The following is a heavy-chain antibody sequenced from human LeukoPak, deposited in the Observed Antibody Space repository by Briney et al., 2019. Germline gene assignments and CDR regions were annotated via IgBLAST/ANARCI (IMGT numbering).Heavy chain of an antibody. J-gene: IGHJ2*01. D-gene: IGHD3-22*01. CDR1: GFTVSSNY. Sequence: GGSLRLSCASSGFTVSSNYMSWVRQAPGKGLEWVSLIYNGGSTYYADSVKGRFTISRDNSKNTLYLQMNSLRAEHTAVYYCARDERYYDSSGYPHWYFFFCGRGTLVTVSS. CDR2: IYNGGST. V-gene: IGHV3-53*01. CDR3: ARDERYYDSSGYPHWYFFF.